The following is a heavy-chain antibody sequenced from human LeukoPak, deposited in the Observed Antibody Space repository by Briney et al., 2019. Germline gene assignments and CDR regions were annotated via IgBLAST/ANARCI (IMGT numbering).Heavy chain of an antibody. V-gene: IGHV3-11*01. CDR2: ISSSGSTI. Sequence: GGSLRLSCAASGFTFSDYCMSWIRQAPGKGLEWVSYISSSGSTIYYADSVKGRFTISRDNAENSLYLQMNSLRAEDTAVYYCARSPPNYDFWSGYNDYWGQGTLVTVSS. D-gene: IGHD3-3*01. J-gene: IGHJ4*02. CDR3: ARSPPNYDFWSGYNDY. CDR1: GFTFSDYC.